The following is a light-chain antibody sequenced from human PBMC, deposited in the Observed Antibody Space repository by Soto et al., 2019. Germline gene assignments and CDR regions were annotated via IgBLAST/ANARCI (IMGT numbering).Light chain of an antibody. J-gene: IGKJ2*01. Sequence: EVVLTQSPGTLSLSPGERATLSCRASQTFRSSSLAWYQQKPGQAPRLLIYGASSRATGIPDRFSGSGSGTDFTLTISRVDPEDLAVYYCQQYDSSPRTFGQGTKVDIK. CDR3: QQYDSSPRT. CDR1: QTFRSSS. CDR2: GAS. V-gene: IGKV3-20*01.